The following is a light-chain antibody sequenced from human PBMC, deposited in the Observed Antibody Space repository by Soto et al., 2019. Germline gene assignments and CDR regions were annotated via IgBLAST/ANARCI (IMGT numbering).Light chain of an antibody. J-gene: IGKJ1*01. V-gene: IGKV3-20*01. Sequence: IVITQSPATLSVSPGEGASLSWRASQSVRSNLAWYQQKPGQAPRLLIYGASSRATGIPDRFSGSGSGTDFTLTISRLEPEDFAVYYCQQYGSSPWAFGQGTKVDIK. CDR1: QSVRSN. CDR3: QQYGSSPWA. CDR2: GAS.